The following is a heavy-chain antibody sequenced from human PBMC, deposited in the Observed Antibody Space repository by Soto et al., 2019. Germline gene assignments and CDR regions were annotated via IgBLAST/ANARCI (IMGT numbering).Heavy chain of an antibody. Sequence: SGPTLVNPTQTLTLTCTFSGFSLSTSGVGVGWIRQPPGKALEWLALIYWDDDKRYSPSLKSRLTITKDTSKNQVVLTMTNMDPVDTATYYCAHSRRITIFGVDPETWFDPWGQGNLVPVSS. J-gene: IGHJ5*02. CDR3: AHSRRITIFGVDPETWFDP. CDR1: GFSLSTSGVG. D-gene: IGHD3-3*01. V-gene: IGHV2-5*02. CDR2: IYWDDDK.